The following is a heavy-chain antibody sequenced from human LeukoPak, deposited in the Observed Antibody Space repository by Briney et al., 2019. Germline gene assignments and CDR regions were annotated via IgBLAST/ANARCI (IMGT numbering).Heavy chain of an antibody. CDR3: ARGPRITIFGVVMANDAFDI. Sequence: ASVKVSCKASGYIFTNYAMKWVRQAPGQGLEWMGWINPKSGGTVYAQKFQGRVTMTRDTSSSTAYMELSRLRFDDTVVYYCARGPRITIFGVVMANDAFDIWGQGTMVTVSS. V-gene: IGHV1-2*02. D-gene: IGHD3-3*01. CDR2: INPKSGGT. J-gene: IGHJ3*02. CDR1: GYIFTNYA.